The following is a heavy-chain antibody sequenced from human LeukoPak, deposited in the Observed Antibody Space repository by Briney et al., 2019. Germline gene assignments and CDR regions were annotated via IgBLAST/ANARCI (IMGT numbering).Heavy chain of an antibody. CDR1: GFTFSSYA. Sequence: GGSLRLSCAASGFTFSSYAMSWVRQAPGKGLEWVSVIYSGDSTYYADSVKGRFTISRDNSKNTLYLQMNSLRADDTAVYYCARAKLGYYFDYWGQGTLVTVSS. CDR2: IYSGDST. CDR3: ARAKLGYYFDY. V-gene: IGHV3-53*01. D-gene: IGHD6-6*01. J-gene: IGHJ4*02.